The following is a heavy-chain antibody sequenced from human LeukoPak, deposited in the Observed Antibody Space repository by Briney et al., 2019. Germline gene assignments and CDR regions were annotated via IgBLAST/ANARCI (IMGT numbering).Heavy chain of an antibody. CDR2: ISPYNDNT. CDR3: AKDPPHSSGPNSPCFEF. Sequence: ASVKLSCKASGYTFTTYGISWVRQAPGQGLEWMGWISPYNDNTEYAQKFQGRVTMTTDTSTSTAYMELRSLRSDDTAVYYCAKDPPHSSGPNSPCFEFWGQGTLVTVSS. D-gene: IGHD6-19*01. CDR1: GYTFTTYG. J-gene: IGHJ4*02. V-gene: IGHV1-18*01.